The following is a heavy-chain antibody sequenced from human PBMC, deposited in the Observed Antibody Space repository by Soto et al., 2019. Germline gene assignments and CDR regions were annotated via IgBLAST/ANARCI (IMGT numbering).Heavy chain of an antibody. Sequence: DEQLVESGGALVQPGGSLRLSCAASGFIVSANYMSWVRQAPGQGLEWVAVIYSGGGIYYRDSVKGRFTISSDHSKNPVYLQMNSLRAEDSGVDYCMSRPRAWGQGTLVTVSS. J-gene: IGHJ5*02. CDR2: IYSGGGI. CDR1: GFIVSANY. CDR3: MSRPRA. D-gene: IGHD6-6*01. V-gene: IGHV3-66*01.